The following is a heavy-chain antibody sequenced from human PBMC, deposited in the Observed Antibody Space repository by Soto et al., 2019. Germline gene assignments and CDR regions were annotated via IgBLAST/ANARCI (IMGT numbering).Heavy chain of an antibody. V-gene: IGHV1-69*01. J-gene: IGHJ5*02. Sequence: QVQLVQSGAEVKKPGSSVKVSCKASGGAFSTYAITWVRQAPGQGLEWMGGRIPIFRSPTYAQRFQGRFTNTADESSTTANMELSSLASEDTAMYYCARGKKMAIISSNWFDPWGQGTLVTVSS. CDR3: ARGKKMAIISSNWFDP. D-gene: IGHD2-21*01. CDR2: RIPIFRSP. CDR1: GGAFSTYA.